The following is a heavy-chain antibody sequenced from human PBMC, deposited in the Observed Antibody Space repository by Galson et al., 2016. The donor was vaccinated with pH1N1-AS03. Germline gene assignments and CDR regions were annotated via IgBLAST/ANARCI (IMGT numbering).Heavy chain of an antibody. CDR3: ARQVRDGYNDYFDY. CDR2: IYPGDSDT. J-gene: IGHJ4*02. Sequence: AEVTKPGESLKISCKTSGYIFTSYWVAWVRHMPGKGLEWMGIIYPGDSDTRYSPSFQGQVTISADRSINTAYLQWSSLMASDTAIYYCARQVRDGYNDYFDYWGQGILVTVSS. CDR1: GYIFTSYW. D-gene: IGHD5-24*01. V-gene: IGHV5-51*01.